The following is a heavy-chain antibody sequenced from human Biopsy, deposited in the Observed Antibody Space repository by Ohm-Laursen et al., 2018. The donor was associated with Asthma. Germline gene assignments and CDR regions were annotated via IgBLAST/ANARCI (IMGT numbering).Heavy chain of an antibody. J-gene: IGHJ3*02. CDR2: IYWDDDK. CDR1: GFSLTTTGVG. CDR3: AHRLCIGGACYDAFDI. V-gene: IGHV2-5*02. Sequence: TQTLTLTCTFSGFSLTTTGVGVAWIRQPLGKALEWLARIYWDDDKRYSSSLKSRLTITKDTSKNQVVLTMTNMDPVDTATYYCAHRLCIGGACYDAFDIWGQGTMVTVSS. D-gene: IGHD2-8*02.